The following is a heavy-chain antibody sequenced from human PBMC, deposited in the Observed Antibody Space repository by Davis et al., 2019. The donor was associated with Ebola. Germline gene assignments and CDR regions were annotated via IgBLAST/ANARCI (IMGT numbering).Heavy chain of an antibody. J-gene: IGHJ4*02. CDR3: ARDDYGGWPCDY. Sequence: GESLKISCAASGFTFSSYGMHWVRQAPGKGLEWVAVIWYDGSNKYYADSVKGRFTISRDNSKNTLYLQMNSLRAEDTAVYYCARDDYGGWPCDYWGQGTLVTVSS. D-gene: IGHD4-23*01. CDR1: GFTFSSYG. V-gene: IGHV3-33*01. CDR2: IWYDGSNK.